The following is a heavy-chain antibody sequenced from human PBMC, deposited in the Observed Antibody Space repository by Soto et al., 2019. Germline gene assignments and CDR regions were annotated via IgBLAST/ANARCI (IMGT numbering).Heavy chain of an antibody. CDR3: ARDFLEWLSPSHLQYYYYYGMDV. CDR1: GCSISSGDYY. V-gene: IGHV4-30-4*01. Sequence: SETLSLPCPVSGCSISSGDYYWSWIRQPPGKGLEWIGYIYYSGSTYYNPSLKSRVTISVDTSKNQFSLKLSSVTAADTTVYYCARDFLEWLSPSHLQYYYYYGMDVWGQGTTVPVSS. J-gene: IGHJ6*02. CDR2: IYYSGST. D-gene: IGHD3-3*01.